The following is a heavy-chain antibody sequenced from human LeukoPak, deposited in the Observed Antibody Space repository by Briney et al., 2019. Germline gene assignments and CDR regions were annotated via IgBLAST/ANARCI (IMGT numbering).Heavy chain of an antibody. CDR2: INHSGST. CDR1: GGSFSGYY. D-gene: IGHD2-8*01. Sequence: SETLSLTCAADGGSFSGYYWSWIRQPPGKGLEWIGEINHSGSTNYNPFLKSRVTISVDTSKNQFSLKLSSVTAADTAVYYCASAWSLDYWGQGTLVTVSS. V-gene: IGHV4-34*01. CDR3: ASAWSLDY. J-gene: IGHJ4*02.